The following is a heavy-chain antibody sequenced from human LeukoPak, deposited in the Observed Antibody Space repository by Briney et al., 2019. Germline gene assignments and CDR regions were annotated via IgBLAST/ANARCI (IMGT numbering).Heavy chain of an antibody. J-gene: IGHJ6*02. D-gene: IGHD6-13*01. CDR2: ISSSSSYI. Sequence: PGGSLRLSCAASGFTFSSYSMNWVRQAPGKGLEWVSSISSSSSYIYYADSVKGRFTISRDNAKNSLYLQMNSLRAEDTAVYYCARGEQQPAYYGMDVWGQGTTVTVSS. V-gene: IGHV3-21*01. CDR1: GFTFSSYS. CDR3: ARGEQQPAYYGMDV.